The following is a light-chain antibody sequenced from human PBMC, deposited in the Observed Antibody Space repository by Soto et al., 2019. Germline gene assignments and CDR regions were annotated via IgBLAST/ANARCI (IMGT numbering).Light chain of an antibody. Sequence: EIVLTQSPATLSVSPGERAALSCRASQSVSNNLAWYQQKPGQPPRLLIFGASTRATGIPASFSGSGSEAEVALTISTLQSEDFAVYYCQQYSVWPLTFVGGTKVEIK. J-gene: IGKJ4*01. CDR2: GAS. V-gene: IGKV3D-15*01. CDR3: QQYSVWPLT. CDR1: QSVSNN.